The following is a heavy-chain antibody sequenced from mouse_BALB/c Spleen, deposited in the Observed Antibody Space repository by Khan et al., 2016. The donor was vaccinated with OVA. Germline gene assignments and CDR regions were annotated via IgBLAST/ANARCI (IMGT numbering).Heavy chain of an antibody. J-gene: IGHJ3*01. CDR3: ARVGPYQANYGAWLAY. CDR2: INPSTGYT. CDR1: GYTFTSYT. V-gene: IGHV1-4*01. Sequence: QVQLQQSGAELARPGASVKMSCKASGYTFTSYTMHWVKQRPGQGLEWIGYINPSTGYTNYNQKFRDKATLTADKSSSTAYMQLSSLTSEDSAVKYLARVGPYQANYGAWLAYWGQGTLVTVPA. D-gene: IGHD2-10*01.